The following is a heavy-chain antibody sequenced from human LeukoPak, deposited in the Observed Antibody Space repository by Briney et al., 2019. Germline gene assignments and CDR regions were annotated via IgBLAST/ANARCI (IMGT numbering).Heavy chain of an antibody. CDR1: GFTFSSYE. V-gene: IGHV3-48*03. J-gene: IGHJ4*02. D-gene: IGHD3-22*01. CDR3: AKSFSSGYYAFDY. CDR2: ISSSGSTI. Sequence: GGSLRLSCAASGFTFSSYEMNWVRQAPGKGLEWVSYISSSGSTIYYADSVKGRFTISRDNAKNSLYLQMNSLRAEDTAVYYCAKSFSSGYYAFDYWGQGTLVTVSS.